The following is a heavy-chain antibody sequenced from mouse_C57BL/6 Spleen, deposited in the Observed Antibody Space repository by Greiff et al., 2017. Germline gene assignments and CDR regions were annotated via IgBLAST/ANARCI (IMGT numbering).Heavy chain of an antibody. V-gene: IGHV1-63*01. CDR3: ARSAEYDGAWVAY. Sequence: QVQLQQSGAELVRPGTSVKMSCKASGYTFTNYWIGWAKQRPGHGLEWIGDIYPGGGYTNYNEKFKGKATLTADKSSSTAYMQFSSLTSEDSAIYYCARSAEYDGAWVAYWGQGTLVTVSA. D-gene: IGHD2-14*01. CDR2: IYPGGGYT. J-gene: IGHJ3*01. CDR1: GYTFTNYW.